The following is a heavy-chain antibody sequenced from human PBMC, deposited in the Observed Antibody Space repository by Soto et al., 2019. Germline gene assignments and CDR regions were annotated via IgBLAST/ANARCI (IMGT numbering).Heavy chain of an antibody. CDR1: GYTFTSYG. Sequence: GASVKVSCKASGYTFTSYGISWVRQAPGQGVEWMGWIGAYNGNTNYAEKLQGRVTMTTDTSTSTAYMELRSLRSDDTAVYYCARDGLPITIFGVVIIRFDYWGQGTLVTVSS. V-gene: IGHV1-18*04. D-gene: IGHD3-3*01. CDR3: ARDGLPITIFGVVIIRFDY. J-gene: IGHJ4*02. CDR2: IGAYNGNT.